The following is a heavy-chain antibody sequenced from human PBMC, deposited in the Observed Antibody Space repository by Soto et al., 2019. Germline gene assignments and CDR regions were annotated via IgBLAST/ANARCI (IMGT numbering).Heavy chain of an antibody. CDR2: ISSTTNYI. Sequence: WGSLRISCASSVFTFTRYSMNWVRQAPGKGLDLVSSISSTTNYIYYGDSMKGRFTISRDNAKNSLYLEMNSLRAEDTAVYYCARESEDLTSNFDYWGQGTMVTVSS. CDR3: ARESEDLTSNFDY. CDR1: VFTFTRYS. V-gene: IGHV3-21*06. J-gene: IGHJ4*02.